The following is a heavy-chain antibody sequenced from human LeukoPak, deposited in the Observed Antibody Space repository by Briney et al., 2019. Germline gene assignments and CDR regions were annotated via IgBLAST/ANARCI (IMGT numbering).Heavy chain of an antibody. V-gene: IGHV4-30-4*08. CDR3: ARHLGSQAGDPFDY. CDR1: GGSISSGDYY. Sequence: PSQTLSLTCTVSGGSISSGDYYWSWIRQPPGKGLEWIGYIYYSGSTYYNPSLKSRVTISVDTSKNQFSLKLSSVTAADTAVYYCARHLGSQAGDPFDYWGQGTLVTVSS. CDR2: IYYSGST. J-gene: IGHJ4*02. D-gene: IGHD3-16*01.